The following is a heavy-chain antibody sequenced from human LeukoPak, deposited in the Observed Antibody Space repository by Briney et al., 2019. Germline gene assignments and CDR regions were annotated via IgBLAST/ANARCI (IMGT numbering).Heavy chain of an antibody. V-gene: IGHV3-74*01. CDR2: INSDGSST. J-gene: IGHJ4*02. CDR3: AEDGLSGSYSLDY. D-gene: IGHD1-26*01. CDR1: GFIFSDYW. Sequence: GGSLRLSCAASGFIFSDYWMHWVRQAPGKGLVWVSRINSDGSSTSHADSVKGRFTISRDNAKNTLYLQMNSLRAEDTAVYYCAEDGLSGSYSLDYWGQGTLVTVSS.